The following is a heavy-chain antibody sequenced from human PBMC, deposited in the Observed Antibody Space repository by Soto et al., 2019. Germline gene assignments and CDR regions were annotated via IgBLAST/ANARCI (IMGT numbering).Heavy chain of an antibody. V-gene: IGHV3-23*01. CDR3: AKDPLRNSGTYYRLYFDY. Sequence: VGSLRRSCSASVFTFTNYAISWFLQAPVNWLEWVSSISGSGGSTYYADSLKGRFAISREKSEDTVYLQMSSLRAEDTAVYYCAKDPLRNSGTYYRLYFDYCGKGNLVPVS. CDR1: VFTFTNYA. CDR2: ISGSGGST. J-gene: IGHJ4*02. D-gene: IGHD3-10*01.